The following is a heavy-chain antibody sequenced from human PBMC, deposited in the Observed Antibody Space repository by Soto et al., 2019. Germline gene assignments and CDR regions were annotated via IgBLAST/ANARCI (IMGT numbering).Heavy chain of an antibody. D-gene: IGHD3-10*01. Sequence: EVQLVESGGGLVQPGGSLRLSCAASGCTVSSNYMSWVRHSPGKGLEWVSIIYSDGSTYYAYSVKSRFTISRDNSKNTVYRLLNSLRAEDTAVYYCAIEPTRGGYWGQGTLVTVSS. CDR1: GCTVSSNY. J-gene: IGHJ4*02. CDR3: AIEPTRGGY. V-gene: IGHV3-66*01. CDR2: IYSDGST.